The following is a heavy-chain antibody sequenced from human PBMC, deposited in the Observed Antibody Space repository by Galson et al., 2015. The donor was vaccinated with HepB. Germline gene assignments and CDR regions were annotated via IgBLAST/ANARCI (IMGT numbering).Heavy chain of an antibody. CDR3: AKSASTNYYDSSGYYHFDY. D-gene: IGHD3-22*01. CDR1: GFTFSSYA. CDR2: ISGSGGST. Sequence: SLRLSCAASGFTFSSYAMSWVRQAPGKGLEWVSAISGSGGSTYYADSVKGRSTISRDNSKNTLYLQMNSLRAEDTAVYYCAKSASTNYYDSSGYYHFDYWGQGTLVTVSS. J-gene: IGHJ4*02. V-gene: IGHV3-23*01.